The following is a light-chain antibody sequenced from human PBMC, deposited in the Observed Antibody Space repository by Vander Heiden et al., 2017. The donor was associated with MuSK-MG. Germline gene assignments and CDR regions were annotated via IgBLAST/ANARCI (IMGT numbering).Light chain of an antibody. Sequence: DIQVTQTPSTLSASVGDTVTITCRASQSVGTWLAWFQHRPGTAPSLLIYKTSSLESGVPSRFSGSGSGTDFTLTINSLQPGDFATYYCQQDSPSPWTFGQGTKVEIK. CDR2: KTS. V-gene: IGKV1-5*03. J-gene: IGKJ1*01. CDR3: QQDSPSPWT. CDR1: QSVGTW.